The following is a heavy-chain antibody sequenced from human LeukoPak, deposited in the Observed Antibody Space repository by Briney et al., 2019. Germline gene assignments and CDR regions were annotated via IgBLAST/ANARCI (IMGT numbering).Heavy chain of an antibody. Sequence: GGSLRLSCAASGFAFSSYGMHWVRQAPGKGLEWVAVISNDASNKYYADSVKGRFTISRDNSKTTLYLQMNSLRAEDTAVYYRAKDLGGIMVFLGLDYWGQGTLVTVSS. CDR1: GFAFSSYG. CDR2: ISNDASNK. D-gene: IGHD1-26*01. CDR3: AKDLGGIMVFLGLDY. V-gene: IGHV3-30*18. J-gene: IGHJ4*02.